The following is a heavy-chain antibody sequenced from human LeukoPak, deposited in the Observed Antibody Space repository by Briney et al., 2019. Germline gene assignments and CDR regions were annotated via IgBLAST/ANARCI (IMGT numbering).Heavy chain of an antibody. CDR3: AGIAAAGEHWFDP. J-gene: IGHJ5*02. CDR2: IIPIFGTA. V-gene: IGHV1-69*13. D-gene: IGHD6-13*01. Sequence: SVKVSCKASGGTCSSYAISWVRQAPGQGLEWMGGIIPIFGTANYAQKFQGRVTITADESTSTAYMELSSLRSEDTAVYYCAGIAAAGEHWFDPWGQGTLVTVSS. CDR1: GGTCSSYA.